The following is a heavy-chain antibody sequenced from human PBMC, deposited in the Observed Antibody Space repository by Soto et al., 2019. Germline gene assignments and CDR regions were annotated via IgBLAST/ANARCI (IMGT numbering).Heavy chain of an antibody. CDR3: AKKSVERDWFDP. J-gene: IGHJ5*02. D-gene: IGHD2-21*01. CDR2: IYSGGST. CDR1: GFTVSSHY. V-gene: IGHV3-53*01. Sequence: RGGSLRLSCAASGFTVSSHYMSWVRQPPGKGLEWVSVIYSGGSTHYADSVKGRFTISRDNSKNTLYLQMNSLRAEDTAVYYCAKKSVERDWFDPWGQGTLVTVSS.